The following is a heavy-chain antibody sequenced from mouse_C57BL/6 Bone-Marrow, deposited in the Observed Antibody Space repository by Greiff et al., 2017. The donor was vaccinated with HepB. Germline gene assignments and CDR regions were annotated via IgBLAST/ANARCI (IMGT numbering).Heavy chain of an antibody. D-gene: IGHD2-3*01. Sequence: QVQLQQPGAELVMPGASVKLSCKASGYTFTSYWMHWVKQRPGQGLEWIGEIDPSDSYTNYNQKFKGKSTLTVDKSSSTAYMQLSSLTSEDSAVYYWARWGDGYYGGFAYWGQGTLVTVSA. J-gene: IGHJ3*01. CDR2: IDPSDSYT. V-gene: IGHV1-69*01. CDR3: ARWGDGYYGGFAY. CDR1: GYTFTSYW.